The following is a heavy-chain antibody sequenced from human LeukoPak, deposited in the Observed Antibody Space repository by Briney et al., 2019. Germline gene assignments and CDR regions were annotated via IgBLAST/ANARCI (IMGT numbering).Heavy chain of an antibody. Sequence: GGSLRLSCAASGFTFSSYAMSWVRQAPGKGLEWVSAISGSGGSTYYADSVKGRFTISRDNSKNTLYLQMNSLRAEDTAVYYCAKDKACSSTSCYSSYGNWGQGTLVAVSS. CDR2: ISGSGGST. CDR3: AKDKACSSTSCYSSYGN. CDR1: GFTFSSYA. V-gene: IGHV3-23*01. J-gene: IGHJ4*02. D-gene: IGHD2-2*02.